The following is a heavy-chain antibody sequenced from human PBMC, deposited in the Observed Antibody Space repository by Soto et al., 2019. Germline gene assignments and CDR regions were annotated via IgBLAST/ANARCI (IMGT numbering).Heavy chain of an antibody. J-gene: IGHJ3*02. V-gene: IGHV3-64*01. CDR2: ISSNGGST. CDR1: GFTFSSYA. D-gene: IGHD3-10*01. CDR3: ARQDDSGSYYFPNHGAFDI. Sequence: EVQLVESGGGLVQPGGSLRLSCAASGFTFSSYAMHWVRQAPGKGLEYVSAISSNGGSTYYANSVKGRFTISRDNSKNTLYLQMGSMRAEDMAVYYCARQDDSGSYYFPNHGAFDIWGQGTMVTVSS.